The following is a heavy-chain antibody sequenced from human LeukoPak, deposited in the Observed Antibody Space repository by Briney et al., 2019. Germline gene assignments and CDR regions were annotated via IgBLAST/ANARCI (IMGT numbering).Heavy chain of an antibody. V-gene: IGHV3-23*01. J-gene: IGHJ4*02. CDR2: ISGSGGST. Sequence: GGSLRLSCAASGFTFSSYAMSWVRQAPGKGLEWVSAISGSGGSTYYADSVKGRFTISRDNAKNSLYLQMNSLRAEDTAVYYCAGTFAAAGNPFDYWGQGTLVTVSS. CDR3: AGTFAAAGNPFDY. D-gene: IGHD6-13*01. CDR1: GFTFSSYA.